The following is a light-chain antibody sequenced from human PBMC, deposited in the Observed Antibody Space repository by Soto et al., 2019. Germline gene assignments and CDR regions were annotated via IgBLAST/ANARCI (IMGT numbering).Light chain of an antibody. Sequence: QSVLTQPPSASGSPGQSVTISCTGTSSDVGGYNYVSWYQQYPGKAPKLMIYEVSKRPSGVPDRFSGSKSGNTASLTVSGLQAEDEADYYCSSYAGINSVFGGGTKVTVL. V-gene: IGLV2-8*01. CDR3: SSYAGINSV. CDR1: SSDVGGYNY. CDR2: EVS. J-gene: IGLJ2*01.